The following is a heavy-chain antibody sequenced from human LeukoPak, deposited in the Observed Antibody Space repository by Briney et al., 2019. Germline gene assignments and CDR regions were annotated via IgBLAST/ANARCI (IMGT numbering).Heavy chain of an antibody. V-gene: IGHV4-39*07. D-gene: IGHD2-2*01. Sequence: SETLFLTCTVSGGSISSSSYYWGWIRQPPGKGLEWIGSIYYSGSTYYNPSLKRRVTISIDTSKNQFSLKLSSVTAADTAVYYCARERREQLLPPYTRSVTYFDYWGQGALVTVSS. CDR3: ARERREQLLPPYTRSVTYFDY. CDR1: GGSISSSSYY. J-gene: IGHJ4*02. CDR2: IYYSGST.